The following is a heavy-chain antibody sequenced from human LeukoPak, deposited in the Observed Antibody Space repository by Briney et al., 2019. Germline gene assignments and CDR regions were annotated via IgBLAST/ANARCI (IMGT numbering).Heavy chain of an antibody. CDR3: ATQLLSDAFDI. CDR1: GFTVSSNY. V-gene: IGHV3-66*02. CDR2: IYSGGST. D-gene: IGHD2-2*01. J-gene: IGHJ3*02. Sequence: GGSLRLSCAASGFTVSSNYMSWVRQAPGKGLEWVSVIYSGGSTYYADSVKGRFTISRDNSKNTLYLQMNSLRAEDTAAYYCATQLLSDAFDIWGQGTMVTVSS.